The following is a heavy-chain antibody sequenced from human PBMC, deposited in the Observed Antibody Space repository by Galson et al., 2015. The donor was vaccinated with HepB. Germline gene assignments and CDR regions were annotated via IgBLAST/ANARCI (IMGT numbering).Heavy chain of an antibody. V-gene: IGHV4-59*01. CDR2: IYYSGST. D-gene: IGHD4-17*01. CDR1: GGSISSYY. CDR3: ARDRPTGGFDY. J-gene: IGHJ4*02. Sequence: ETLSLTCTVSGGSISSYYWSWIRQPPGKGLEWIGYIYYSGSTNYNPSLKSRVTISVDTSKNQFSLKLSSVTAADTAVYYCARDRPTGGFDYWGQGTLVTVSS.